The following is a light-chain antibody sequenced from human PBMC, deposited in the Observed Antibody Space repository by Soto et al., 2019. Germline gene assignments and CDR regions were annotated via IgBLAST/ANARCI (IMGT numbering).Light chain of an antibody. CDR3: QQSYRTPIT. CDR2: AAS. CDR1: QSISTY. Sequence: DIQLTQSPSPLSASVGDRVAITCLASQSISTYLNWYQQKQGKAPKVLIYAASNLQSGVPPRFSGSGSGTDFTLTISSLQPEDVATYFCQQSYRTPITFGQGTRLEIK. J-gene: IGKJ5*01. V-gene: IGKV1-39*01.